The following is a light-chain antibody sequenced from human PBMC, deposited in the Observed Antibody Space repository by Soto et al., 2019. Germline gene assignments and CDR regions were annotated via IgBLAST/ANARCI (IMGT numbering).Light chain of an antibody. V-gene: IGLV2-14*01. CDR1: SSDVGGYNY. CDR3: SSYTSSSTVV. CDR2: DVS. Sequence: QSALTQPASVSGSPGQSITISCTGTSSDVGGYNYVSWYQQHPGKAPKLMIYDVSNRPSGVSNRFSGSKSGNTASLTISGLHAEDEADYYSSSYTSSSTVVFGGGTKVTVL. J-gene: IGLJ2*01.